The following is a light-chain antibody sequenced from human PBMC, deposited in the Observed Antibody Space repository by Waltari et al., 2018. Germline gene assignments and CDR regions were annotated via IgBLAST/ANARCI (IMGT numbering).Light chain of an antibody. CDR1: QGISSY. Sequence: DIQVTQSPSFLSASVGDRVTITCRASQGISSYLAWHQQNPGKAPKRLIYAASTLQSGGPSRFSGSGSGTEFTLTISSLQPEDFATYYCQQYKSYPLTFGGGTKVEI. CDR3: QQYKSYPLT. J-gene: IGKJ4*01. CDR2: AAS. V-gene: IGKV1-9*01.